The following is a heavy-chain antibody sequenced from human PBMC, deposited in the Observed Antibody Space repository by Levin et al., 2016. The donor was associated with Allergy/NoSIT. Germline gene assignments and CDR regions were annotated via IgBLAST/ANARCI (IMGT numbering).Heavy chain of an antibody. D-gene: IGHD2-2*01. V-gene: IGHV3-23*01. CDR2: ISGSGGST. Sequence: GESLKISCAASGFTFSSYAMSWVRQAPGKGLEWVSAISGSGGSTYYADSVKGRFTISRDNSKNTLYLQMNSLRAEDTAVYYCAKGGIVVVPSRPKPSNMDVWGKGTTVTVSS. J-gene: IGHJ6*03. CDR1: GFTFSSYA. CDR3: AKGGIVVVPSRPKPSNMDV.